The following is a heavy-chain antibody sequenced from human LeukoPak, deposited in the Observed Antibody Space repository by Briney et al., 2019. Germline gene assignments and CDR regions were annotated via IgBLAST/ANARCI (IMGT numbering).Heavy chain of an antibody. V-gene: IGHV3-30-3*01. CDR1: GFTSSSYA. J-gene: IGHJ4*02. CDR3: ARGASGYSYG. D-gene: IGHD5-18*01. Sequence: GGSLRLSCAASGFTSSSYAMHWVRQAPGKGLEWVAVISYDGSNKYYADSVKGRFTISRDNAKNTLYLQMNSLRAEDTAVYYCARGASGYSYGWGQGTLVTVSS. CDR2: ISYDGSNK.